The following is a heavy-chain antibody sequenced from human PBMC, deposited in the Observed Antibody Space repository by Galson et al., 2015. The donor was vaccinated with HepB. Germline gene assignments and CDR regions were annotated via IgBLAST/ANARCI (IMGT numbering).Heavy chain of an antibody. CDR3: AKTYNSDWYEFDY. D-gene: IGHD6-19*01. V-gene: IGHV3-23*01. Sequence: SLRLSCAASGFTFSHYAMNWVRQAPGKGLEWVTAISGSGGGTYYADSVKGRFTISRDNSKNTLRLQMNSLRAEDTAIYYCAKTYNSDWYEFDYWGQGTLVTVSS. J-gene: IGHJ4*02. CDR2: ISGSGGGT. CDR1: GFTFSHYA.